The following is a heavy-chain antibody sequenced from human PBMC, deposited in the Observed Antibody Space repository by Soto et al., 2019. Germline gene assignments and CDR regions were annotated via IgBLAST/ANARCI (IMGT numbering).Heavy chain of an antibody. CDR3: ARDRKKLWFNYYGMDV. J-gene: IGHJ6*02. CDR2: IYYSGST. Sequence: SETLSLTCTVSGGSISSGDYYWSWIRQPPGKGLEWIGYIYYSGSTYYNPSLKSRVTISVDTSKNQFSLKLSSVTAADTAVYYCARDRKKLWFNYYGMDVLGQGTTVTVSS. D-gene: IGHD5-18*01. CDR1: GGSISSGDYY. V-gene: IGHV4-30-4*01.